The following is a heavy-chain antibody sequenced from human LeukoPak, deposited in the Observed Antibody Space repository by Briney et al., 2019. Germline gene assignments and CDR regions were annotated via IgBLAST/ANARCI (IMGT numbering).Heavy chain of an antibody. CDR2: ISYDGSNK. CDR1: GFTFSSYA. D-gene: IGHD5-12*01. CDR3: AKTKGVRYSGYYHEDY. J-gene: IGHJ4*02. V-gene: IGHV3-30*04. Sequence: PGGSLRLSCAASGFTFSSYAMHWVRQAPGKGLEWVAVISYDGSNKYYADSVKGRFTISRDNSKNTLYLQMNSLRAEDTAVYYCAKTKGVRYSGYYHEDYWGQGTLVTVSS.